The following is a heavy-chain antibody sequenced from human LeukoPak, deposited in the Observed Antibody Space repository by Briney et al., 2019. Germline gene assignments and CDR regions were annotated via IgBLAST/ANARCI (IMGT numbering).Heavy chain of an antibody. V-gene: IGHV4-59*01. CDR3: ARDSYTKNYYDSSGYYDRAWFDP. J-gene: IGHJ5*02. Sequence: PSETLSLTCTVSGGSISSYYWSWIRQPPGKGLEWIGYIYYSGSTNYNPSLKSRVTISVDTSKNQFSLKLSSVTAADTAVYYCARDSYTKNYYDSSGYYDRAWFDPWGQGTLVTVSS. D-gene: IGHD3-22*01. CDR1: GGSISSYY. CDR2: IYYSGST.